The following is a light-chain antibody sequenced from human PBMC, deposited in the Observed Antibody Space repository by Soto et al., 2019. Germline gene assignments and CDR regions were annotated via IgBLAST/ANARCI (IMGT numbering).Light chain of an antibody. CDR2: EVS. Sequence: QSALTQPPSVSGSPGQSVAISCTGTSSDVGSYNRVSWYQQPPGAAPKLMIYEVSNRPSGVPDCFSGSKSGNTASLTISGLQAEDEADYYCNSYTGSSTYVFGTGTKVTV. CDR1: SSDVGSYNR. CDR3: NSYTGSSTYV. J-gene: IGLJ1*01. V-gene: IGLV2-18*02.